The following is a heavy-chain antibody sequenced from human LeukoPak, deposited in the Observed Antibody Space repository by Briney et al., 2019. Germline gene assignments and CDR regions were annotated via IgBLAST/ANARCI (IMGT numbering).Heavy chain of an antibody. CDR1: GGSISTSSYY. CDR3: ARYSYGYAEGGHNWFDP. V-gene: IGHV4-39*07. J-gene: IGHJ5*02. D-gene: IGHD5-18*01. Sequence: SETLSLTCTVSGGSISTSSYYWGWVRQPPGKGLEWIGNIFYSGSTYYSPSLKSRVTISLDTSRNQFSLKLNSVTAADTAVYYCARYSYGYAEGGHNWFDPWGQGTLVTVSS. CDR2: IFYSGST.